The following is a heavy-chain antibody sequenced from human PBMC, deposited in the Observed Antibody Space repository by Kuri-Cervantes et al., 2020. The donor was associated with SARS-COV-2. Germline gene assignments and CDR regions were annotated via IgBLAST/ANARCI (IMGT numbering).Heavy chain of an antibody. D-gene: IGHD1-26*01. CDR3: ARPERQGEDAFDI. CDR1: GVSLRSVTFY. Sequence: ESLKISCPVSGVSLRSVTFYWGWFRQPPGKGLEWLGSVYYNGDTYYNRSLKCRLTVSIVAAKRQFSLRLTSVTAADTAVYFCARPERQGEDAFDIWGQGKMVTVSS. J-gene: IGHJ3*02. V-gene: IGHV4-39*01. CDR2: VYYNGDT.